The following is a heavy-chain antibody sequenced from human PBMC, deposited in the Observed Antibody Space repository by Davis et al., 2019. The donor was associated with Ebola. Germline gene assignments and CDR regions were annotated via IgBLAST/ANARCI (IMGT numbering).Heavy chain of an antibody. D-gene: IGHD3-3*01. CDR1: GFTFSSYA. V-gene: IGHV3-30*03. Sequence: GGSLRLSCAASGFTFSSYAMSWVRQAPGKGLEWVSVISYDGGNKYYADSVKGRFTISRDKSKNTLYLQMNSLRVEDTAVYYCVASLITTPGYWGQGTLVTVSS. CDR3: VASLITTPGY. CDR2: ISYDGGNK. J-gene: IGHJ4*02.